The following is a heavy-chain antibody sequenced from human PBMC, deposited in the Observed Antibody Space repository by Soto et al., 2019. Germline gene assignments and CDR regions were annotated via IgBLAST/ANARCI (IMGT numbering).Heavy chain of an antibody. CDR1: GYMFPIDH. J-gene: IGHJ4*02. CDR3: ARHYSNGDFDF. D-gene: IGHD2-8*01. CDR2: IDPSDSRT. Sequence: GESLKISCEASGYMFPIDHISWVRQMPGKGLEWVGKIDPSDSRTMYRPSSRARITISVDKSINTAYLEWGRLKASDTAMYYCARHYSNGDFDFWGQGTQVNVSS. V-gene: IGHV5-10-1*01.